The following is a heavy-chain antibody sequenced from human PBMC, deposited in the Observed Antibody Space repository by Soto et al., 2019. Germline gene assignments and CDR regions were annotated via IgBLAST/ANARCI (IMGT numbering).Heavy chain of an antibody. J-gene: IGHJ4*01. CDR3: ARGRHCSGGSCYSYTYYFDY. CDR2: TYYRSKWYN. CDR1: GDSVSSNSAA. V-gene: IGHV6-1*01. D-gene: IGHD2-15*01. Sequence: SQTLSLTCAISGDSVSSNSAAWNWIRQSPSRGLEWLGRTYYRSKWYNDYAVSVKSRITINPDTSKNQFSLQLNSVTPEDTAVYYCARGRHCSGGSCYSYTYYFDYWGHGTLVIVSS.